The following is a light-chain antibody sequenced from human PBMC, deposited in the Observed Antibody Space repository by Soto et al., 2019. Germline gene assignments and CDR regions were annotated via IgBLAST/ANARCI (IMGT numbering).Light chain of an antibody. CDR1: QSVCSY. V-gene: IGKV3-11*01. CDR3: QQRSNWPPLT. J-gene: IGKJ4*01. Sequence: EIVLTQSPATLSLSPGERATLSCRASQSVCSYLAWYQRKPGQAPRLLIYDASNRATGIPARFSGSGSGTDFTLTISSLEPEDFAVYYCQQRSNWPPLTFGGGTKVEIK. CDR2: DAS.